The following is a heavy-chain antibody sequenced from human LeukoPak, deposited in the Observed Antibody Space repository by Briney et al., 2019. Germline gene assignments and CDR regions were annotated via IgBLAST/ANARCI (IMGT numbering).Heavy chain of an antibody. Sequence: GGSLRPPCAASGFTFSSYEMNWVRQAPGKGLEWVSYISSSGSTIYYADSVKGRFTISRDNAKNSLYLQMNSLRAEDTAVYYCASTRGSSFGYWGQGTLVTVSS. V-gene: IGHV3-48*03. J-gene: IGHJ4*02. CDR1: GFTFSSYE. CDR3: ASTRGSSFGY. D-gene: IGHD3-10*01. CDR2: ISSSGSTI.